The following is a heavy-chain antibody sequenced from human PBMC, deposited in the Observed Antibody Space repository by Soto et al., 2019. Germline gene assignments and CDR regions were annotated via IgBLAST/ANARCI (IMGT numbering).Heavy chain of an antibody. Sequence: SETLSITCTVSGGSISSGGYYWSWIRQHPGKGLEWIGYIYYSGSTYYNPSLKSRVTISVDTSKNQFSLKLSSVTAADTAVYYCARDGSRYYYGSGSYYNEYYYYGMDVWGQGTTVTVSS. CDR1: GGSISSGGYY. D-gene: IGHD3-10*01. J-gene: IGHJ6*02. V-gene: IGHV4-31*03. CDR2: IYYSGST. CDR3: ARDGSRYYYGSGSYYNEYYYYGMDV.